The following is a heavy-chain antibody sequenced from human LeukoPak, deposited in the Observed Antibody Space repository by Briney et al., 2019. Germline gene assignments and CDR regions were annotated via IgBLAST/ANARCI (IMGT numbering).Heavy chain of an antibody. J-gene: IGHJ1*01. CDR2: ISYDGSNK. CDR3: ARPPPYCGGDCYFILQH. Sequence: GGSLRLSCAASGFIFSSYAMHWVRQAPGKGLEWVAVISYDGSNKYYADSVKGRFTISRDNSKNTLYLQMNSLRAEDTAVYYCARPPPYCGGDCYFILQHWGQGTLVTVSS. V-gene: IGHV3-30-3*01. CDR1: GFIFSSYA. D-gene: IGHD2-21*02.